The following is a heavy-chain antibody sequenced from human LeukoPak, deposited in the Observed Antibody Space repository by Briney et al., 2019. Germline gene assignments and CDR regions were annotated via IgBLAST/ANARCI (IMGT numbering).Heavy chain of an antibody. CDR1: GGSISSYY. CDR3: ARRGSIAAHFDY. Sequence: SETLSLTCTVSGGSISSYYWSWIRQPPGKGQEWIGYIYYSGSTNYNPSLKSPVTISVDTSKNQFSLKLSSVTAADTAVYYCARRGSIAAHFDYWGQGTLVTVSS. V-gene: IGHV4-59*08. J-gene: IGHJ4*02. D-gene: IGHD6-6*01. CDR2: IYYSGST.